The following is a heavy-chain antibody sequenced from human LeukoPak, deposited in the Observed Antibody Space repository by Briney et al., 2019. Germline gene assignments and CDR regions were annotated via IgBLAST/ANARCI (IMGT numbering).Heavy chain of an antibody. V-gene: IGHV4-34*01. J-gene: IGHJ4*02. D-gene: IGHD3-9*01. CDR2: INHSGST. CDR1: GGSFSGYY. Sequence: SETLSLTCAVYGGSFSGYYWSWNRQPPGKGLEWIGEINHSGSTNYNPSLKSRVTMSVDTSKNQFSLKLSSVTAADTAVYYCARAASDYDILTGYSHTRFEYWGQGTLVTVSS. CDR3: ARAASDYDILTGYSHTRFEY.